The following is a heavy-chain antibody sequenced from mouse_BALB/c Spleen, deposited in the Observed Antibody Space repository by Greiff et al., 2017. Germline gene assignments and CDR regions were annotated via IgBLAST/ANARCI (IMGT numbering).Heavy chain of an antibody. V-gene: IGHV5-9-3*01. J-gene: IGHJ1*01. CDR1: GFTFSSYA. Sequence: EVKLVESGGGLVKPGGSLKLSCAASGFTFSSYAMSWVRQTPEKRLEWVATISSGGSYTYYPDSVKGRFTISRDNAKNTLYLQMSSLRSEDTAMYYCARQGGNYWYFDVWGEGTTVTVSS. CDR3: ARQGGNYWYFDV. CDR2: ISSGGSYT. D-gene: IGHD2-1*01.